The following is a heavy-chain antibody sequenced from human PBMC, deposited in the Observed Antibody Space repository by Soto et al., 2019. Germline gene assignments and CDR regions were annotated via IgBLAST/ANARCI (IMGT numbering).Heavy chain of an antibody. J-gene: IGHJ4*02. V-gene: IGHV1-18*01. D-gene: IGHD3-22*01. Sequence: QVQLVQSGAEVKKPGASVKVSCKASGYTFTSYGISWVRQAPGQGLEWMGWISAYNGNTNYAQKLQGRVTMTTDTSTSTAYMELRSLRSDDTAVYYCARDLLNHRITMIVAPYDYWGQGTLVTVSS. CDR3: ARDLLNHRITMIVAPYDY. CDR2: ISAYNGNT. CDR1: GYTFTSYG.